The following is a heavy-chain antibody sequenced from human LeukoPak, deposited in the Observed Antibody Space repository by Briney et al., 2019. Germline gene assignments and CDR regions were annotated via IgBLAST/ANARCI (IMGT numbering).Heavy chain of an antibody. J-gene: IGHJ6*02. CDR3: ARRDGYCSSTSCYADYYYGMDV. V-gene: IGHV1-69*13. CDR1: GGTFSSSS. CDR2: IIPIFGTA. D-gene: IGHD2-2*01. Sequence: ASVKVSCKASGGTFSSSSISWVRQAPGQGLEWMGGIIPIFGTANYAQKFQGRVAITADESTRTAYMKLSSLRSEDTAVYYCARRDGYCSSTSCYADYYYGMDVWGQGTTVTVSS.